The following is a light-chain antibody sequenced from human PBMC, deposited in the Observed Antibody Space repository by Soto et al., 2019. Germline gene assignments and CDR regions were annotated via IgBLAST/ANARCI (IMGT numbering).Light chain of an antibody. CDR2: DVT. CDR3: SSYRRGSTYV. J-gene: IGLJ1*01. CDR1: SSDVGGYNY. V-gene: IGLV2-14*03. Sequence: QSVLTQPASVSGSPGQSITVSCTGTSSDVGGYNYVSWYQQHPGKAPRPMIYDVTNRPSGVSDRFSGSKSGNTASLTISGLQAEDEADYYCSSYRRGSTYVFGTGTKVTV.